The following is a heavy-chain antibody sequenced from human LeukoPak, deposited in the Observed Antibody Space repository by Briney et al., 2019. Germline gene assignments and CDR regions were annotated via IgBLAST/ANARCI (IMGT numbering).Heavy chain of an antibody. D-gene: IGHD1-26*01. CDR2: ITSSSSYI. Sequence: GGSLRLSCAPTGFTFSSYTMTWVRKAPGKELEWVSSITSSSSYIYYADSVKGRFTISRDNAKNSLCLQMNSLRAEDTAVYYCARERGGSYRKFDPWGQGTLVTVSS. V-gene: IGHV3-21*01. J-gene: IGHJ5*02. CDR1: GFTFSSYT. CDR3: ARERGGSYRKFDP.